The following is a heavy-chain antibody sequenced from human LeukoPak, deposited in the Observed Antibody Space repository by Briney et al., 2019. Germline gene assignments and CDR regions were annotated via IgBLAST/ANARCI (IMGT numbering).Heavy chain of an antibody. J-gene: IGHJ3*02. CDR3: ARATITMALGIPADAFDI. CDR1: GGSISSNDHY. D-gene: IGHD3-10*01. V-gene: IGHV4-30-4*08. Sequence: SETLSLTCTVSGGSISSNDHYWTWIRQPPGKGLEWIGYIHHSGSIYYNPSLKRRVTISVETSKKQFSLKRRSVTATDTAEYYCARATITMALGIPADAFDICGQGTVVTDSS. CDR2: IHHSGSI.